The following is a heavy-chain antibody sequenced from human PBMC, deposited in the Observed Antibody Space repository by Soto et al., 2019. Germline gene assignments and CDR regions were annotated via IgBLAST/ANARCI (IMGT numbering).Heavy chain of an antibody. D-gene: IGHD3-3*01. V-gene: IGHV3-23*01. CDR3: AKDGETIFGVVTTYFDY. CDR2: ISGSGGST. CDR1: GFTFSSYA. Sequence: EVQLLESGGGLVQPGGSLRLSCAASGFTFSSYAMSWVRQAPGKGLEWVSAISGSGGSTYYADSVKGRFTISRDNSKNTLYLQMNSLRAEDTAVYYCAKDGETIFGVVTTYFDYWGQGTLVTVSS. J-gene: IGHJ4*02.